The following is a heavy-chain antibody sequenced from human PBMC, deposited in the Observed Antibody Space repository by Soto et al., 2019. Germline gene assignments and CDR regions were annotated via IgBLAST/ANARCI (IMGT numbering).Heavy chain of an antibody. D-gene: IGHD3-9*01. Sequence: SGPTLVNPTQTLTLTCTFSGFSLSTSGMCVSWIRQPPGKALEWLALIDWDDDKYYSTSLKTRLTISKYTSKNQVVLTMTNRDPVYTASYYCARIPRYYYILTGPDHYYYGMDVWGQGTTVTVS. CDR2: IDWDDDK. CDR3: ARIPRYYYILTGPDHYYYGMDV. J-gene: IGHJ6*02. V-gene: IGHV2-70*01. CDR1: GFSLSTSGMC.